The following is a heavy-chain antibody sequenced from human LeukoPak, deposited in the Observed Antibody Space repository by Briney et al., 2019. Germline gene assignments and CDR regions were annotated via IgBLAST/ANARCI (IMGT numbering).Heavy chain of an antibody. J-gene: IGHJ4*02. Sequence: SETLSLTCAVYGGSFSGYYWSWIRQPPGKGLEWIGEINHSGSTNYNPSLKSRVTISVDTSKNQFSLKLSSVTAADTAVYYCARGGVAGNFTGGQGTLVTVSS. D-gene: IGHD6-19*01. CDR1: GGSFSGYY. CDR2: INHSGST. V-gene: IGHV4-34*01. CDR3: ARGGVAGNFT.